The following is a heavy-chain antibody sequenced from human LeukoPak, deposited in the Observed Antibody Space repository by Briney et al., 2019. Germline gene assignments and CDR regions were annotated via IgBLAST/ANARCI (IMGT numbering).Heavy chain of an antibody. J-gene: IGHJ5*02. CDR3: ASLYSSGEHNWFDP. CDR2: INPNSGGT. V-gene: IGHV1-2*06. D-gene: IGHD6-19*01. CDR1: GYTFTDYY. Sequence: ASVKVSCRASGYTFTDYYLHWVRQAPGQGLEWVGRINPNSGGTNYEQKFQGRVTMTRDTSISTAYMKLSRLRSDDTAVYYCASLYSSGEHNWFDPWGQGTLVAVSS.